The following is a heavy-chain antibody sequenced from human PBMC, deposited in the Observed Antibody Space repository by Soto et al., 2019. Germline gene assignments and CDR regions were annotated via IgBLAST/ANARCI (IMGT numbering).Heavy chain of an antibody. Sequence: PGESLKISCKGSGYSFTSYWIGWVRQMPGKGLEWMGIIYPGDSDTRYSPSFQGQVTISADKSISTAYLQWSSLKASDTAMYYCARSPAYYDFWSGYYPDLPYYYYGMDVWGQGTTVTVSS. D-gene: IGHD3-3*01. CDR2: IYPGDSDT. CDR3: ARSPAYYDFWSGYYPDLPYYYYGMDV. V-gene: IGHV5-51*01. J-gene: IGHJ6*02. CDR1: GYSFTSYW.